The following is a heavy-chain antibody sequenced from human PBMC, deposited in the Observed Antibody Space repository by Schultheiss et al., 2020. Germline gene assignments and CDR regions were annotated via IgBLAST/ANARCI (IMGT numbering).Heavy chain of an antibody. CDR1: GGTFSSYA. Sequence: ASVKVSCKASGGTFSSYAISWVRQAPGQGLEWMGWINPNSGDTNYAQKFQGRVTMTRNTSISTAYMELSSLRSEDTAVYYCARGAGSGWYLSHYYYGMDVWGQGTTVTVSS. CDR3: ARGAGSGWYLSHYYYGMDV. J-gene: IGHJ6*02. V-gene: IGHV1-8*02. CDR2: INPNSGDT. D-gene: IGHD6-19*01.